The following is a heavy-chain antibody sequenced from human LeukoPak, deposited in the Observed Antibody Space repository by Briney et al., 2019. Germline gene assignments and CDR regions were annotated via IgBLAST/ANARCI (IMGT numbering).Heavy chain of an antibody. CDR1: GGSFSGYY. CDR2: INHSGST. J-gene: IGHJ2*01. V-gene: IGHV4-34*01. CDR3: ARAPYSSSSFWYFDL. D-gene: IGHD6-6*01. Sequence: SETLSLTCAVYGGSFSGYYWSWIRQPPGKGLEWIGEINHSGSTNYNPSLKSRVTISVDTSKNQFSLKLGSVTAADTAVYYCARAPYSSSSFWYFDLWGRGTLVTVSS.